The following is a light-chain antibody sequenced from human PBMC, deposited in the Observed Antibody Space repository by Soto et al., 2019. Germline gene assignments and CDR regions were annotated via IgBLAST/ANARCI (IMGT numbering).Light chain of an antibody. V-gene: IGLV2-11*01. Sequence: QSALTQPRSVSGSPGQSVTISCNGSSNDVGGSKFVSWYQQHPVKAPKLVIYDVTKRPSGVPDRFSGSKSGNTASLTISGLQAEDEADYYCCSYAGNSLWVFGGGTKLTVL. CDR2: DVT. J-gene: IGLJ3*02. CDR3: CSYAGNSLWV. CDR1: SNDVGGSKF.